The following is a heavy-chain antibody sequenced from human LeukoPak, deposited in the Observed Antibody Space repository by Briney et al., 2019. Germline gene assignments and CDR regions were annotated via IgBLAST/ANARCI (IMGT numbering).Heavy chain of an antibody. CDR2: ISHDGVDK. CDR1: GFSFSTYG. D-gene: IGHD3-22*01. Sequence: GGSLRLSCAASGFSFSTYGLHWVRQAPGKGLEWVSVISHDGVDKNYADSVKGRFTISRDNSKNIMTLQMNGLRGEDTATYYCAREGGTTDSSNYYYYKYYMDVWGKGTTVIVSS. J-gene: IGHJ6*03. V-gene: IGHV3-30*01. CDR3: AREGGTTDSSNYYYYKYYMDV.